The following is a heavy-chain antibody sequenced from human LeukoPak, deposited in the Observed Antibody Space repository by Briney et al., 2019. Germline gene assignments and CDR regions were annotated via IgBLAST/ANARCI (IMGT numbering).Heavy chain of an antibody. D-gene: IGHD4-17*01. J-gene: IGHJ3*02. CDR1: GFTFSSYS. CDR3: ARSHMYGDYGEDI. CDR2: ISSSGGNT. V-gene: IGHV3-23*01. Sequence: PRGSLRLSCTASGFTFSSYSMSWVRQAPGKGLEWVSSISSSGGNTYYPDSMKGRFTITRDDANNTLYLQMNSLRAEDAAIYYCARSHMYGDYGEDIWGHGTVVAVSS.